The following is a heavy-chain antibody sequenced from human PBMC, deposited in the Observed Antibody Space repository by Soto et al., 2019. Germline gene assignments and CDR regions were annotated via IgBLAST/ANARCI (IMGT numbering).Heavy chain of an antibody. V-gene: IGHV5-10-1*01. CDR1: GYSFTSYW. CDR2: IDPSDSYT. J-gene: IGHJ6*02. CDR3: ARLPPIGGYDSYYYYGMDV. D-gene: IGHD5-12*01. Sequence: GESLKSSCKGSGYSFTSYWISWVRQMPGKGLEWMGRIDPSDSYTNYRPSFQGHVTISADKSISTAYLQWSSLKASDTAMYYCARLPPIGGYDSYYYYGMDVWGQGTTVTVSS.